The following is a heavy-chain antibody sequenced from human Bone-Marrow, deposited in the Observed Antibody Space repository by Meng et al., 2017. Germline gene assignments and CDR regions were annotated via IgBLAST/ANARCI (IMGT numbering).Heavy chain of an antibody. V-gene: IGHV4-34*01. CDR2: INHSGST. CDR1: GGSFSGYY. D-gene: IGHD4-17*01. Sequence: SETLSLTCAVYGGSFSGYYWSWIRQPPGKGLEWIGEINHSGSTNYNPSLKSRVTISVDTSKNQFSLKLSSVTAADTAVYYCARGTITAVTTGYWYFDLWGHGTLVTVSS. CDR3: ARGTITAVTTGYWYFDL. J-gene: IGHJ2*01.